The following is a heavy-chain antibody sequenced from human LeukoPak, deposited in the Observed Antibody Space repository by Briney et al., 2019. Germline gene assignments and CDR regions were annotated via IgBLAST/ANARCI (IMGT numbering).Heavy chain of an antibody. J-gene: IGHJ4*02. V-gene: IGHV4-34*01. Sequence: SETLSLTCTVPGDSISSYSWRWIRQPPGKGLEWIGEINHSGSTNYNPSLKSRVTISVDTSKNQFSLKLSSVTAADTAVYYCARGEYYYDSSGCYNSFRLEYWGQGTLVTVSS. CDR1: GDSISSYS. CDR2: INHSGST. CDR3: ARGEYYYDSSGCYNSFRLEY. D-gene: IGHD3-22*01.